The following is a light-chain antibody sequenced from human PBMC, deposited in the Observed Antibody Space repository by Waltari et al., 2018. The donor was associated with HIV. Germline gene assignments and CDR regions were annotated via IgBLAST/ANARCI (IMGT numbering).Light chain of an antibody. V-gene: IGLV2-14*01. CDR1: RADGSNSTP. Sequence: STLTQPSSVSGSPGQPISISPTGTRADGSNSTPAYWYQHHPDRAPKLMIYEVSIRPSGVSNRFSGSKSGNTASLTISGLQAEDEADYYCSSYTRSSTYVFGTGTKVTVL. CDR3: SSYTRSSTYV. J-gene: IGLJ1*01. CDR2: EVS.